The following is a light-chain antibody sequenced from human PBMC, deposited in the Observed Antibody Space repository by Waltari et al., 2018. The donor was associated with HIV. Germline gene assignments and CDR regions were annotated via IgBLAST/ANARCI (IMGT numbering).Light chain of an antibody. CDR3: GSYAVTYTYV. J-gene: IGLJ1*01. Sequence: QSALTQPRSVSGSPGQSVTISCTGTSSDVGGYNYVSWYQQHPGKAPKLMIYDVSKRPSGVLARFSGSKSGHTASLTISGLQAEDEADYYCGSYAVTYTYVFGTGTKVTVL. CDR2: DVS. CDR1: SSDVGGYNY. V-gene: IGLV2-11*01.